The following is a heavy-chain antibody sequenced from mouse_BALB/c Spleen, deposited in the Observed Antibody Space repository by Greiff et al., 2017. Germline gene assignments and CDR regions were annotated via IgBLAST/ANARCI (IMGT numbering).Heavy chain of an antibody. Sequence: QVQLKQSGPELVKPGASVRISCKASGYTFTSYYIHWVKQRPGQGLEWIGWIYPGNVNTKYNEKFKGKATLTADKSSSTAYMQLSSLTSEDSAVYFCARDGRYDQDYYAMDYWGQGTSVTVSS. V-gene: IGHV1S56*01. CDR3: ARDGRYDQDYYAMDY. CDR1: GYTFTSYY. CDR2: IYPGNVNT. J-gene: IGHJ4*01. D-gene: IGHD2-14*01.